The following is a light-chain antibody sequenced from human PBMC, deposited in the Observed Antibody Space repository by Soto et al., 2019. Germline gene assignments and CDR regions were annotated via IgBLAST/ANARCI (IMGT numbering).Light chain of an antibody. CDR2: DVS. V-gene: IGLV1-44*01. CDR1: SSNIGSNF. CDR3: CSYAGSYTLYV. J-gene: IGLJ1*01. Sequence: QSVLTQPPSASGTPGQRVTISCSGSSSNIGSNFVYWYQQLPETAPKLMIYDVSKRPSGVPDRFSGSKSGNTASLTISGLQAEDEADYYCCSYAGSYTLYVFGTGTKVTVL.